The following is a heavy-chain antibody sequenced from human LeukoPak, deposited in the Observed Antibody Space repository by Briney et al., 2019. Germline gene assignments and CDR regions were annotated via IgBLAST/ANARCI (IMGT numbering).Heavy chain of an antibody. Sequence: ASVKVSCKASGYTFTDYYMHWVPQAPGQGLEWMGWIKPNSGGAHYEQKLQGRGTMTRDTSISTAYMELSRLRSDDTAVYYCAIDLELWGQGTLVTVS. CDR3: AIDLEL. V-gene: IGHV1-2*02. CDR1: GYTFTDYY. J-gene: IGHJ5*02. CDR2: IKPNSGGA.